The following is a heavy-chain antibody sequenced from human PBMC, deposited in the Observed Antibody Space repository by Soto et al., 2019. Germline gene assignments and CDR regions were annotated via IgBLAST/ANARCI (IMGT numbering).Heavy chain of an antibody. CDR3: ARETYYYGMDV. Sequence: XGSLRLSCSASGFTFSSYGMHWVRQAPGKGLEWVAVIWYDGSNKYYADSVKGRFTISRDNSKNTLYLQMNSLRAEDTAVYYCARETYYYGMDVWGQGTTVTVSS. J-gene: IGHJ6*02. CDR1: GFTFSSYG. V-gene: IGHV3-33*01. CDR2: IWYDGSNK.